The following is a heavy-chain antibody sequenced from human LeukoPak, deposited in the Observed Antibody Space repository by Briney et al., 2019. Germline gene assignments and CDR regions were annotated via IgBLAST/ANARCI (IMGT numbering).Heavy chain of an antibody. CDR3: ARVRTYDILTGTGDY. CDR1: GFTFSSYA. J-gene: IGHJ4*02. D-gene: IGHD3-9*01. Sequence: GGSLRLSCAASGFTFSSYAMSWVRQAPGKGLEWVSAISGSGGSTYYADSVKGRFTISRDNSKNTLYLQMNSLRAEDTAVYYCARVRTYDILTGTGDYWGQGTLVTVSS. CDR2: ISGSGGST. V-gene: IGHV3-23*01.